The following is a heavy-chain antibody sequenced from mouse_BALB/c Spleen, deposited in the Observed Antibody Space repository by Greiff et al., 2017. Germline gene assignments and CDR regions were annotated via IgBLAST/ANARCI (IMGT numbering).Heavy chain of an antibody. CDR1: GYTFSSYW. J-gene: IGHJ4*01. V-gene: IGHV1-9*01. CDR3: ARGGYDYGYAMDY. D-gene: IGHD2-4*01. CDR2: ILPGSGST. Sequence: VQLQQSGAELMKPGASVKISCKATGYTFSSYWIEWVKQRPGHGLEWIGEILPGSGSTNYNEKFKGKATFTADTSSNTAYMQLSSLTSEDSAVYYCARGGYDYGYAMDYWGQGTSVTVSS.